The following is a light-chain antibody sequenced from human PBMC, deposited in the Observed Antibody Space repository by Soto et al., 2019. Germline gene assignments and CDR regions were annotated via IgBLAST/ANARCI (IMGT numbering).Light chain of an antibody. CDR1: QSVSNNY. CDR2: GAS. CDR3: QQYGSSPRT. Sequence: EIVFTHSPGTLSLSPVERATLSCRASQSVSNNYLAWYQQKPGQAPRLLIYGASNRATGIPDRFSGSGSGTDFTLTISRLEPEDFAVYYCQQYGSSPRTFGQGTKVDIK. J-gene: IGKJ1*01. V-gene: IGKV3-20*01.